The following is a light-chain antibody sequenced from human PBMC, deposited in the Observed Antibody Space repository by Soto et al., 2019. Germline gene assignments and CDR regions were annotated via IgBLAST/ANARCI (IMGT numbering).Light chain of an antibody. Sequence: SYELAQPPSVSVSPGQTASITCSGDELGDKFASWYQQKTGQSPVLVIYQDSKRPSGIPERFSGSNSGNTATLTISGTQAMDEADYYCQAWDSRTVVFGGGSQLTVL. CDR1: ELGDKF. J-gene: IGLJ2*01. CDR2: QDS. CDR3: QAWDSRTVV. V-gene: IGLV3-1*01.